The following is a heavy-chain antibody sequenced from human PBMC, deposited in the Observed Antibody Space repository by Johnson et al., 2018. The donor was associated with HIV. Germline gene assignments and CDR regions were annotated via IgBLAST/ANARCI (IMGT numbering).Heavy chain of an antibody. V-gene: IGHV3-74*02. J-gene: IGHJ3*02. D-gene: IGHD2-8*02. CDR1: GFTFSSHW. Sequence: VQLVESGGGLVQPGGSLRLSCAASGFTFSSHWMHWVRQAPGKGLVWVSRINSDGSSTSYADSVKGRFIISRDNAKNTLYLQMNILRGEDTAVYYCARGPSQLYWPDVAFDIWGQGTMVTVSS. CDR2: INSDGSST. CDR3: ARGPSQLYWPDVAFDI.